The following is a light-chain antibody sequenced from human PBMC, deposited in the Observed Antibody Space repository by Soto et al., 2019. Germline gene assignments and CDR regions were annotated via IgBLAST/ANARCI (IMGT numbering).Light chain of an antibody. J-gene: IGKJ4*01. CDR3: QQYHTYPLP. CDR2: AAS. Sequence: DIPVTQSPSSLSASVGDTVTITCRASQDISNHLAWFQQKPGKAPKSLISAASSLQSGVPSKFSGSGSGTHFTLTISSLQTEDFAPSYCQQYHTYPLPFGGGTEVEIK. V-gene: IGKV1-16*02. CDR1: QDISNH.